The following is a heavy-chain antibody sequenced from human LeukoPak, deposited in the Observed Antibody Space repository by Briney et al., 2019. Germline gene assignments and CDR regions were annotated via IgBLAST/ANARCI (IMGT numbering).Heavy chain of an antibody. J-gene: IGHJ4*02. CDR2: IYPGDSDT. Sequence: KPGESLKISCKGSGYRFTSYWIGWVHQMPGKGLEWMGIIYPGDSDTRYSPSFQGQVTISADKSISTAYLQWSSLKASDTAMYYCARLGVYYYDSSGYLYFDYWGQGTLVTVSS. CDR3: ARLGVYYYDSSGYLYFDY. V-gene: IGHV5-51*07. D-gene: IGHD3-22*01. CDR1: GYRFTSYW.